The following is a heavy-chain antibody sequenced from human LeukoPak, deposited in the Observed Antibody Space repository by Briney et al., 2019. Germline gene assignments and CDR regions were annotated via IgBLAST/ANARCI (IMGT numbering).Heavy chain of an antibody. Sequence: SETLFLTCTVSGGSISSSNYYWGWIRQPPGKGLEWIGSIYYSGSTYYSPSLKSRVTISVDTSKNQFSLQLNSVTPEDTAVYYCARGRHGDHVSLFEYWGQGTLVTVSS. CDR3: ARGRHGDHVSLFEY. D-gene: IGHD3-10*02. J-gene: IGHJ4*02. V-gene: IGHV4-39*07. CDR1: GGSISSSNYY. CDR2: IYYSGST.